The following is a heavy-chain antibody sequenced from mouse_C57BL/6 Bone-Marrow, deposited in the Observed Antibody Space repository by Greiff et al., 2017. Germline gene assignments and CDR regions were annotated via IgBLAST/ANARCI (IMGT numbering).Heavy chain of an antibody. V-gene: IGHV1-81*01. CDR2: IYPRSGNT. CDR3: AREQVRLLWFAY. J-gene: IGHJ3*01. Sequence: QVQLQQSGAELARPGASVKLSCKASGYTFTSSGISWVKQKTGQGLEWIGEIYPRSGNTYYNEKFKGKATLTADKSSSTAYMELRSLTSEDSAVYCCAREQVRLLWFAYWGRGTLVTVSA. D-gene: IGHD3-2*02. CDR1: GYTFTSSG.